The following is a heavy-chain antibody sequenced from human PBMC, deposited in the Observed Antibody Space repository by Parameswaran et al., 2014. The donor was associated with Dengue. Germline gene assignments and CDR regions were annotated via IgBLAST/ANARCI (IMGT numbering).Heavy chain of an antibody. V-gene: IGHV1-2*04. J-gene: IGHJ6*03. Sequence: WMRQAPGQGLEWMGWINPNSGGTNYAQKFQGWVTMTRDTSISTAYMELSRLRSDDTAVYYCARDETPRALRAYYYYYMDVWGKGTTVTVSS. CDR2: INPNSGGT. CDR3: ARDETPRALRAYYYYYMDV. D-gene: IGHD3-16*01.